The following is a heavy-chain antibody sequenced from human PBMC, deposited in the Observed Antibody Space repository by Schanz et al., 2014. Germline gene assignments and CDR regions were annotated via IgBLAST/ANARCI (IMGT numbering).Heavy chain of an antibody. CDR1: GYTFTTYG. V-gene: IGHV1-18*01. Sequence: QVQLVQSGSEVKKPGASVKVSCKASGYTFTTYGISWVRQAPGQGLEWMGWISAYNGHTNYAQKFQGRVTMTTDTSTSTAYMELRSLRSDDTAVYYCARDRGAGWLQNLGDFDYWGQGTLVTVSS. J-gene: IGHJ4*02. CDR2: ISAYNGHT. D-gene: IGHD5-12*01. CDR3: ARDRGAGWLQNLGDFDY.